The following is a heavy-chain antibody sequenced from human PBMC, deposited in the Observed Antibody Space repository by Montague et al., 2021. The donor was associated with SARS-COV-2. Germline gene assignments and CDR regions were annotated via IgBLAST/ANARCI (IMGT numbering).Heavy chain of an antibody. V-gene: IGHV3-11*01. D-gene: IGHD1-26*01. Sequence: SLRLXCAASGFTFSDYYMSWVRQAPGKGLEWVSYISSSGSTIYYADSVKGRFTISRDNAKNSLYLQMNSLRAEDTAVYYCARAQWELLPDYWGQGTLVTVSS. CDR1: GFTFSDYY. J-gene: IGHJ4*02. CDR2: ISSSGSTI. CDR3: ARAQWELLPDY.